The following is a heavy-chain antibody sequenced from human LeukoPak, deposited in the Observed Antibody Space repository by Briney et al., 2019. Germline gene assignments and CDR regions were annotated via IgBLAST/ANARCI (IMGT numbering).Heavy chain of an antibody. CDR2: LSGSGITT. V-gene: IGHV3-23*01. D-gene: IGHD6-19*01. J-gene: IGHJ4*01. CDR1: GFPFSNFP. Sequence: PGGPLRLSCAASGFPFSNFPMSWARQAPGKGLEGVSTLSGSGITTYYADSVKGRFTISRDNSKNTLYLQMNSLRAEDTAVYYCAKGIYSSGWSYFDYWGHGTLVTVSS. CDR3: AKGIYSSGWSYFDY.